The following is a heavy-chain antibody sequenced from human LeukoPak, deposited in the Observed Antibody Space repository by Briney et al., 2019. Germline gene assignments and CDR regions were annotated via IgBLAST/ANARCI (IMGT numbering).Heavy chain of an antibody. Sequence: GGSLRLSCAASGFIFTSYGMHWVRQAPGKGLEWVAVISWDGTNKYYADSVKGRFTISRDNLKNTLYLEMNSLRSEDTAMYYCAPHFDVLPHIIDWGQGSLVTVSS. CDR3: APHFDVLPHIID. D-gene: IGHD3-9*01. CDR1: GFIFTSYG. CDR2: ISWDGTNK. V-gene: IGHV3-30*03. J-gene: IGHJ4*02.